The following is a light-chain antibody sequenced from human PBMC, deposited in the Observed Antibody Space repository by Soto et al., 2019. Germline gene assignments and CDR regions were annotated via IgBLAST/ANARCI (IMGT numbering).Light chain of an antibody. CDR1: QTIARY. CDR2: AAS. J-gene: IGKJ3*01. V-gene: IGKV1-39*01. CDR3: QQSYNAPFN. Sequence: DIQMTQFPSPLSASVGDRIIITCRASQTIARYINWFQQKSGQPPKLLVYAASTLRHGVPSRFSASGSGSDFTLTINSLQPEDLATYYCQQSYNAPFNFGPGTKVDIK.